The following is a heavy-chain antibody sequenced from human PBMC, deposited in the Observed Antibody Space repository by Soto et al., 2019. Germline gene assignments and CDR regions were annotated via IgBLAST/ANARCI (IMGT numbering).Heavy chain of an antibody. CDR3: ARGRASGSYYLLDY. D-gene: IGHD3-10*01. V-gene: IGHV1-8*01. Sequence: GASVKVSCKASGETFTTYDINCVRQATGHGLEWMGWINPNSGNIGYAQRFQGRVTMTRDTAIRTAYMEVSSLRSDDTAVYYCARGRASGSYYLLDYWGQGTLVTVSS. J-gene: IGHJ4*02. CDR1: GETFTTYD. CDR2: INPNSGNI.